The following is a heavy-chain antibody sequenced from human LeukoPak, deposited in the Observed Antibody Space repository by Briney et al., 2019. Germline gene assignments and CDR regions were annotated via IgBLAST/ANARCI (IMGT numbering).Heavy chain of an antibody. Sequence: SETLSLTCTVSSGSISSYYWSWIRQPPGKGLEWIGYMYHSGSTNYNPSLKSRVTISVGTSKNQFSLKLSSVTAADTAVYYCARETSQKGAHYMDVWGKGTTVTISS. CDR1: SGSISSYY. D-gene: IGHD3-16*01. CDR2: MYHSGST. CDR3: ARETSQKGAHYMDV. J-gene: IGHJ6*03. V-gene: IGHV4-59*01.